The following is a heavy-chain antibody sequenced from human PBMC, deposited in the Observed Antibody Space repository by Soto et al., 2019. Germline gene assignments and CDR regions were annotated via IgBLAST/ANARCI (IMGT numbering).Heavy chain of an antibody. Sequence: GGSLRLSCAASGFTFSSYGMHWVRQAPGKGLEWAAVISYDGSNKYYADSVKGRFTISRDNSKNTLYLQMNSLRAEDTAVYYCAKDRLVLMVYALGPGFDPWGQGTLVTVSS. J-gene: IGHJ5*02. CDR3: AKDRLVLMVYALGPGFDP. CDR1: GFTFSSYG. CDR2: ISYDGSNK. V-gene: IGHV3-30*18. D-gene: IGHD2-8*01.